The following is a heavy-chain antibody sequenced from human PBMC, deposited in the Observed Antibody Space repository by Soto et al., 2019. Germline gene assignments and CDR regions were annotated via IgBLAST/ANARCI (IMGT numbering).Heavy chain of an antibody. CDR2: IYPGDSDT. CDR3: ARHRSVANFDY. V-gene: IGHV5-51*01. J-gene: IGHJ4*02. CDR1: GYSFPNYW. Sequence: PGESLKISCQGSGYSFPNYWIGWVRQMPGKGLEWMGIIYPGDSDTRYSPSFQGQVTLSVDKSISTAYLQWSSLKASDTAMYFCARHRSVANFDYWGQGTLVTVSS. D-gene: IGHD5-12*01.